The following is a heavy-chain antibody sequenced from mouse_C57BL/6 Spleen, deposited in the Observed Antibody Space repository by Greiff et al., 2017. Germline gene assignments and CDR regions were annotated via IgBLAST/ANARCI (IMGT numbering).Heavy chain of an antibody. J-gene: IGHJ3*01. CDR1: GYTFTSYW. CDR3: AREGIYYGYYVAY. CDR2: IHPNSGST. V-gene: IGHV1-64*01. D-gene: IGHD2-3*01. Sequence: VQLQQPGAELVKPGASVKLSCKASGYTFTSYWMHWVKQRPGQGLEWIGMIHPNSGSTNYNEKFKSKATLTVDKSSRTAYMQLSSLTSEDSAVYYCAREGIYYGYYVAYWGQGTLVTVSA.